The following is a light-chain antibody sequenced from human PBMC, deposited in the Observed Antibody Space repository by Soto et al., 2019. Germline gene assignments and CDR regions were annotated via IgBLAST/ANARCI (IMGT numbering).Light chain of an antibody. Sequence: DIQMTQSPSSLSASVGDRVTITCRASQGIRKDLAWYQQRPGKAPKRLIYGASILQSGVPSRFSGSGSGTEFTLTIDSLQPEDFATYYCTQHNSYPVTFGGGTKVEIK. CDR1: QGIRKD. CDR3: TQHNSYPVT. CDR2: GAS. V-gene: IGKV1-17*01. J-gene: IGKJ4*01.